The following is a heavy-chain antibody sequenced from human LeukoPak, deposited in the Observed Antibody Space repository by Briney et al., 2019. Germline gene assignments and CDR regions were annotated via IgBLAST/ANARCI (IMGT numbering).Heavy chain of an antibody. V-gene: IGHV1-2*02. CDR1: GYIFTGYY. CDR3: ARWQEGSGTYYIDH. Sequence: ASVKVSCKASGYIFTGYYMKWVRQAPGQGLEWMGWLHPNNGATNYAQKFQGRITLTRDPSISTAYMELSSLTSDDTAVYFCARWQEGSGTYYIDHWRQGTLVTVSS. D-gene: IGHD3-10*01. CDR2: LHPNNGAT. J-gene: IGHJ4*02.